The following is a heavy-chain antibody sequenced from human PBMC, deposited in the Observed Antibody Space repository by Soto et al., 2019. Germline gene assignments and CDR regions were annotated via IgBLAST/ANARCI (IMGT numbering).Heavy chain of an antibody. CDR2: VAQSGYV. D-gene: IGHD5-12*01. Sequence: QVQLQESGPGLVKPSGTLSLTCTVSNGSISSSNWWSWVRQSPGKGLEWIGEVAQSGYVGSIPSLKSPLNLFLDKATNWGSLRLASGDAAGKAVYLFARNRLDGYGFGSWGQGTLVTVSS. J-gene: IGHJ4*02. CDR1: NGSISSSNW. CDR3: ARNRLDGYGFGS. V-gene: IGHV4-4*02.